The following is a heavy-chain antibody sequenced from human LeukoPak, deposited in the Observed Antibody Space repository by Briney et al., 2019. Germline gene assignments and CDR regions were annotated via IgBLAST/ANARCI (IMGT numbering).Heavy chain of an antibody. J-gene: IGHJ4*02. D-gene: IGHD4-17*01. CDR1: GGTFSTYA. V-gene: IGHV1-69*06. CDR3: ARDENYGIFFNVDY. Sequence: GASVKVSCKASGGTFSTYAFSWVRQAPGQGLEWMGGIIPIFGTANYAQKFQGRVTITADKSTSTVYMELRSLRSDDTAIYYCARDENYGIFFNVDYWGQGTLVTVSS. CDR2: IIPIFGTA.